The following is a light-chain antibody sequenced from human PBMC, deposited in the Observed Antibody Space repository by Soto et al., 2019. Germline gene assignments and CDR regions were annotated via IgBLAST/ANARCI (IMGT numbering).Light chain of an antibody. CDR3: QLYGGSHMFS. CDR2: GAS. V-gene: IGKV3-20*01. Sequence: ESVLTQSPGTLSLSPGERATLSCRASQSVSSNYLAWYQQKPGQAPRLLIYGASTRASGIPDRFSGSGSGTDFTLTISRLEPEDSAVYYCQLYGGSHMFSFGQGTKLEIK. CDR1: QSVSSNY. J-gene: IGKJ2*01.